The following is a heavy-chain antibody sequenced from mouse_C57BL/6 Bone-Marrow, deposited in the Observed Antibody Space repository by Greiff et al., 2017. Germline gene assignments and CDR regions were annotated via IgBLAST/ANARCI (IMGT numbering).Heavy chain of an antibody. D-gene: IGHD4-1*01. CDR1: GYTFTSYT. Sequence: VQRVESGAELARPGASVKMSCKASGYTFTSYTMHWVKQRPGQGLEWIGYINPSSGYTKYNQKFKDKATLTADKSSSTAYMQLSSLTSEDSAVYYCARSDPLGFAYWGQGTLVTVSA. CDR2: INPSSGYT. J-gene: IGHJ3*01. V-gene: IGHV1-4*01. CDR3: ARSDPLGFAY.